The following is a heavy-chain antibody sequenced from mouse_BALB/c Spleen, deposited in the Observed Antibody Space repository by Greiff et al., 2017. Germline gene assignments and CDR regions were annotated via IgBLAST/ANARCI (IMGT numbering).Heavy chain of an antibody. Sequence: EVQLQQSGAELVKPGASVKLSCTASGFNIKDTYMHWVKQRPEQGLEWIGRIDPANGNTKYDPKFQGKATITADTSSNTAYLQLSSLTSEDTAVYYCARSYYGYDWFAYWRQGTLVTVSA. CDR2: IDPANGNT. J-gene: IGHJ3*01. CDR3: ARSYYGYDWFAY. CDR1: GFNIKDTY. D-gene: IGHD2-9*01. V-gene: IGHV14-3*02.